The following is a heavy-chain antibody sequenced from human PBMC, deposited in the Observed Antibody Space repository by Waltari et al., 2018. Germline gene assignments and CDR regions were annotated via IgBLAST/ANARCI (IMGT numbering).Heavy chain of an antibody. V-gene: IGHV3-23*04. Sequence: EVQLVESGGGLVQPGGSLRLSCAASGFTFSSYAMSWVRQAPGKGLEWVSAISGSGGSAYYVDAGKGRFTISRDNSKNTLYLQMNSLIAEDTAVYYCAKAPGYSSSWYYFDYWGQGTLVTVSS. CDR2: ISGSGGSA. D-gene: IGHD6-13*01. J-gene: IGHJ4*02. CDR3: AKAPGYSSSWYYFDY. CDR1: GFTFSSYA.